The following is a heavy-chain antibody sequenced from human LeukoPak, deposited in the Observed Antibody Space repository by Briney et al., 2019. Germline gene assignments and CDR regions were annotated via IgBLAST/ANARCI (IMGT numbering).Heavy chain of an antibody. J-gene: IGHJ3*02. Sequence: ASVKVSCKASGYSFTSYYMHWVRQAPGQGLEWMGIINPSGGSTNYAQKFQGRVTMTRDKSTSTVYMELSSLRSEDTAVYYCARVSDCSSTSCLAFDIWGQGTMVTVSS. V-gene: IGHV1-46*01. CDR3: ARVSDCSSTSCLAFDI. CDR1: GYSFTSYY. D-gene: IGHD2-2*01. CDR2: INPSGGST.